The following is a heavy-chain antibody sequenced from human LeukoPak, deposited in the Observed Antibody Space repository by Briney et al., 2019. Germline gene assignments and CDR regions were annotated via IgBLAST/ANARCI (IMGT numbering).Heavy chain of an antibody. CDR1: GFTLGSFA. Sequence: PGRSLRLSCAVPGFTLGSFAVHWVRQAPGKGLEWVAVISYDGRNKNYADSVKGRFTISRDNSKNTLYLQMDSLRAEDTAVYYCARVGEPRVEVTTGEVDYWGQGTLVTVSS. CDR2: ISYDGRNK. J-gene: IGHJ4*02. CDR3: ARVGEPRVEVTTGEVDY. D-gene: IGHD1-26*01. V-gene: IGHV3-30*01.